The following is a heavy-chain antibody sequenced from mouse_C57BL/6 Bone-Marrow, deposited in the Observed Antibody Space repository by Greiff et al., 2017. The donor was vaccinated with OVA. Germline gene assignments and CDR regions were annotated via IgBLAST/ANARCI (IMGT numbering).Heavy chain of an antibody. V-gene: IGHV1-64*01. CDR1: GYTFTSYW. J-gene: IGHJ2*01. Sequence: QVQLQQPGAELVKPGASVKLSCKASGYTFTSYWMHWVKQRPGQGLEWIGMIHPNSGSTNYNEKFKSKATLTVDTSSSTAYMQLSSLTSEDSAVYYCARYGGYYEHFDYWGQGTTRTVSS. D-gene: IGHD2-3*01. CDR3: ARYGGYYEHFDY. CDR2: IHPNSGST.